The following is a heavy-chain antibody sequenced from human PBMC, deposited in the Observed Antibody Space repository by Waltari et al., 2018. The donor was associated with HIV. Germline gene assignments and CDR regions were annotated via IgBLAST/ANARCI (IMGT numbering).Heavy chain of an antibody. CDR2: SLPILGAP. V-gene: IGHV1-69*08. D-gene: IGHD3-10*01. CDR3: ATPAAKGTWFAS. CDR1: GLTSHTFT. J-gene: IGHJ5*01. Sequence: QVRLVQSGDEVRESGSSVTISCEAFGLTSHTFTVMWVRPAPGEGLEWVWRLELMGRSLPILGAPAYAQRLRGRVTLSSDTATNTAFLQLSSLRSDDTAVYYCATPAAKGTWFASWGKGSQIIVSS.